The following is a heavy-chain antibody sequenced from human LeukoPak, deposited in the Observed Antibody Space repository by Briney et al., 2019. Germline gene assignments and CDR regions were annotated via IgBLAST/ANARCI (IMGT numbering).Heavy chain of an antibody. Sequence: PGGSLRLSCAASGFTFSFTIAWMNWVRQAPGKGLEWVGHIKSKSDGETTDFAAPVKGRFTISRDDSKNTVYLQRNSLKTEDTAVYYCATPPGYWGSAPFDFWGQGTVVTVSS. CDR1: GFTFSFTIAW. J-gene: IGHJ4*02. CDR3: ATPPGYWGSAPFDF. V-gene: IGHV3-15*01. D-gene: IGHD7-27*01. CDR2: IKSKSDGETT.